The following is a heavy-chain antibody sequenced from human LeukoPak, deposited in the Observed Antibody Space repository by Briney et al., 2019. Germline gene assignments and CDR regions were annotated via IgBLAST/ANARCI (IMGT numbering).Heavy chain of an antibody. J-gene: IGHJ4*02. CDR1: GYTFTSYD. CDR2: TIPIFGTA. D-gene: IGHD5-24*01. V-gene: IGHV1-69*13. CDR3: ARGRLRDGYSY. Sequence: ASVKVSCKASGYTFTSYDISWVRQAPGQGLEWMGGTIPIFGTANYAQKFQGRVTITADESTSTAYMELSSLRSEDTAVYYCARGRLRDGYSYWGQGTLVTVSS.